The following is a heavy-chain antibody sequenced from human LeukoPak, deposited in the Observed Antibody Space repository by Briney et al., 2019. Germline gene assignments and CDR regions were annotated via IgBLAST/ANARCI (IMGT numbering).Heavy chain of an antibody. J-gene: IGHJ4*02. Sequence: PGVSLRLSCAVSGFTVSSNYISWVRQAPGKGLEWVSVIYSDGSTYYADSVKGRFTISRDNSKNTLYLQMNSLRAEDTAVYFCARLNYDYVWGSYTPRHFDYWGQGTLVTVSS. CDR1: GFTVSSNY. CDR3: ARLNYDYVWGSYTPRHFDY. D-gene: IGHD3-16*01. V-gene: IGHV3-66*04. CDR2: IYSDGST.